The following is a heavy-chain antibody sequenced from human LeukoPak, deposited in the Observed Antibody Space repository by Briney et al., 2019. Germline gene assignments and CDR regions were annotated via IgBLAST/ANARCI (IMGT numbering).Heavy chain of an antibody. J-gene: IGHJ6*02. CDR3: TRVGPLPYCSSTSCYSTAEKRYYYGMDV. CDR2: IRSKAYGGTT. Sequence: GGSLRLSCTASGFTFGDYAMSWVRQAPGKGLEWVGFIRSKAYGGTTEYAASVKGRFTISRDDSKSIAYLQMNSLKTEDTAVYYCTRVGPLPYCSSTSCYSTAEKRYYYGMDVWGQGTTVTVSS. CDR1: GFTFGDYA. V-gene: IGHV3-49*04. D-gene: IGHD2-2*01.